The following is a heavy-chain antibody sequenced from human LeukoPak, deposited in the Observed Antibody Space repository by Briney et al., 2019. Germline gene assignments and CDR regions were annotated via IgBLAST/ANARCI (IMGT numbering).Heavy chain of an antibody. CDR2: VSSSGSTI. CDR3: ARPYTAQYYFDY. D-gene: IGHD3-16*01. V-gene: IGHV3-11*01. CDR1: GFTFSDYY. J-gene: IGHJ4*02. Sequence: PGGSLRLSCAASGFTFSDYYMSWIRQAPGKGLKWVSYVSSSGSTIYYADSVKGRFTISRDNAKNSLYLQMNSLRAEDTAVYYCARPYTAQYYFDYWGQGTLVTVSS.